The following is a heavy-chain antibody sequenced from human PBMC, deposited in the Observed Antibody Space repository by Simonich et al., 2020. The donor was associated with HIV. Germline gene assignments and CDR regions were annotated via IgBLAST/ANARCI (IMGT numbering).Heavy chain of an antibody. CDR1: GGSFSGYY. CDR3: ARGFYQRLYYFDY. CDR2: INNCGIT. Sequence: QVQLQQWGAGLLKPSETLSLTCAVYGGSFSGYYWSWIRQPPGKGLEWIGEINNCGITNYNPSLKGRVTISVDTSKNQFSLKLSSVTAADTAVYYCARGFYQRLYYFDYWGQGTLVTVSS. D-gene: IGHD2-2*01. V-gene: IGHV4-34*01. J-gene: IGHJ4*02.